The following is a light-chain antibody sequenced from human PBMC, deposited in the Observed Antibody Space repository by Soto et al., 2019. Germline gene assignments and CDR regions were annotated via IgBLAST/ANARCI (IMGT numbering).Light chain of an antibody. CDR2: DNN. V-gene: IGLV1-40*01. J-gene: IGLJ1*01. Sequence: QSALTQPPSVSGAPGQRVTISCTGSSSDIGAGYDVHWYQQLPGTAPKLLIYDNNNRPSGVPDRFSGSKSGTSASLAITGLQAEDAADYYCQSYGNSLIGSYVFGTGTKVTVL. CDR1: SSDIGAGYD. CDR3: QSYGNSLIGSYV.